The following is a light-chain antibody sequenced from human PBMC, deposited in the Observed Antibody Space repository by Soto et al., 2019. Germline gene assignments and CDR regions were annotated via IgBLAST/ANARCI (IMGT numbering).Light chain of an antibody. Sequence: QSVLTQPPSVSAAPGQKVTISCSGSSSNIGSNYVYWYQQFPEAAPKLLIYDNDKRPSGIPDRFSGSRSGTSATLGITGLQTGDEADYYCATWDRSLSAGVFGGGTKVTVL. CDR2: DND. CDR1: SSNIGSNY. V-gene: IGLV1-51*01. J-gene: IGLJ2*01. CDR3: ATWDRSLSAGV.